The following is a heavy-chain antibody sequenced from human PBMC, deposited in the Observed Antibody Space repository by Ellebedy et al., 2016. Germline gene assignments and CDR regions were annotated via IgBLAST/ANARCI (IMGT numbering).Heavy chain of an antibody. D-gene: IGHD3-22*01. Sequence: SETLSLXXSVSGGSVINYGAYWSWIRQPPGRGLEWIGHIYYNGSPKLNPSLKSRVTMSVDTSKKEFSLKMNYVTPADTAVYYCARGLYFDSSGYHYWFDPWGQGTQVTVSS. CDR2: IYYNGSP. J-gene: IGHJ5*02. V-gene: IGHV4-61*08. CDR3: ARGLYFDSSGYHYWFDP. CDR1: GGSVINYGAY.